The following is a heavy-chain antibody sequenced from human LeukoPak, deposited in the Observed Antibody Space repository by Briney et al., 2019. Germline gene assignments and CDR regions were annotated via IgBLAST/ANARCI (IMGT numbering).Heavy chain of an antibody. Sequence: SETLSLTCTVSGGSISSYYWSWIRQPPGKGLEWIGYIYTSGSTNYNPSLKSRVTISIDTSKNQFSLKLSSVTAADTAVYYCARHLGDSSYGGQDDAFDIWGQGTMVTVSS. CDR2: IYTSGST. CDR3: ARHLGDSSYGGQDDAFDI. V-gene: IGHV4-4*09. J-gene: IGHJ3*02. CDR1: GGSISSYY. D-gene: IGHD2-21*02.